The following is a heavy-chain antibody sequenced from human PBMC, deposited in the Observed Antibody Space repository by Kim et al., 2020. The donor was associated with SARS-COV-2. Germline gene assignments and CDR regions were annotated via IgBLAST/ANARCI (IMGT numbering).Heavy chain of an antibody. Sequence: ASVKVSCKASGYTFTSNGISWVRQAPGQGLEWMGWISTYNGNINYAQKFQGRVIMTTDISTSTAYMELRNLRSDDTAVYYCTRDLSSSYFGGYNWFDRWGQGTLVTVSS. J-gene: IGHJ5*02. CDR3: TRDLSSSYFGGYNWFDR. D-gene: IGHD6-13*01. CDR1: GYTFTSNG. V-gene: IGHV1-18*01. CDR2: ISTYNGNI.